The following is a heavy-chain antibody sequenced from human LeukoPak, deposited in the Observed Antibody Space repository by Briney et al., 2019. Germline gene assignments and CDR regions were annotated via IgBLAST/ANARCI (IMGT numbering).Heavy chain of an antibody. J-gene: IGHJ6*04. CDR3: AKGGRGYCSGGSCYDSVSPEGLGYYYGMDV. CDR2: ISYDGSNK. Sequence: GGSLGLSCAASGFTFSSYGMHWVRQAPGKGLEWVAVISYDGSNKYYADSVKGRFTISRDNSKNTLYLQMNSLRAEDTAVYYCAKGGRGYCSGGSCYDSVSPEGLGYYYGMDVWGKGTTVTVSS. D-gene: IGHD2-15*01. V-gene: IGHV3-30*18. CDR1: GFTFSSYG.